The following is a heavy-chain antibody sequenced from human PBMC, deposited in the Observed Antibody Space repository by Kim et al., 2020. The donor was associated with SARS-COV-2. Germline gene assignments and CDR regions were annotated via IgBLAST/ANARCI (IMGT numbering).Heavy chain of an antibody. CDR1: GFTFSIYA. Sequence: GGSLRLSCAASGFTFSIYALSWVRQAPGKGLEWVSTISGSGGSTYYADSVKGRFTISRDNSKNTLYLQMNSLRAEDTAVYYCAKDPFYDFWSGYYFDYWGQGTLVTVSS. CDR2: ISGSGGST. V-gene: IGHV3-23*01. CDR3: AKDPFYDFWSGYYFDY. D-gene: IGHD3-3*01. J-gene: IGHJ4*02.